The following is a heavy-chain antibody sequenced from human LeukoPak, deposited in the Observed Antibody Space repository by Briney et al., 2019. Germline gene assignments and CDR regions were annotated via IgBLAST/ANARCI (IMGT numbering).Heavy chain of an antibody. CDR1: GGSISSYY. CDR3: ARWVVGKALYYYYYMDV. CDR2: IYYSGST. J-gene: IGHJ6*03. V-gene: IGHV4-59*01. Sequence: SETLSLTCTVSGGSISSYYWSWIRQPPGKGLEWIGCIYYSGSTNYNPSLKSRVTISVDTSKNQFSLKLSSVTAADTAVYYCARWVVGKALYYYYYMDVWGKGTTVTVSS. D-gene: IGHD6-19*01.